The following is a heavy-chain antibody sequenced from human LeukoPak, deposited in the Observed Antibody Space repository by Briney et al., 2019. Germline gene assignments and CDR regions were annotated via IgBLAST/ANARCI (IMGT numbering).Heavy chain of an antibody. Sequence: GGSLRLSCAASGFTFSSYSMNWVRQAPGKGLEWVSSISSGSSYIYYADSVKGRFTISRDNAKNSLYLQMNSLRAEDTGVYYCARIQTGDQSDYWGQGTLVTVSS. CDR1: GFTFSSYS. CDR2: ISSGSSYI. CDR3: ARIQTGDQSDY. V-gene: IGHV3-21*01. J-gene: IGHJ4*02. D-gene: IGHD7-27*01.